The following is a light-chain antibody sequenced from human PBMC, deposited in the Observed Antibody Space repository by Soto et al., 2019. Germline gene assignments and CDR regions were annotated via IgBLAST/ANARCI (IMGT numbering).Light chain of an antibody. CDR2: GVS. V-gene: IGLV2-14*01. Sequence: QSVLTQPASVSGSPGQSITISCTGTTSDIGGYNHVSWYQQHPDKAPKLLISGVSRRPSGVSYRFSGSKSGNTASLTISGLQAEDEADYYCSSYASGSTPYVFGTGTKVTVL. CDR3: SSYASGSTPYV. J-gene: IGLJ1*01. CDR1: TSDIGGYNH.